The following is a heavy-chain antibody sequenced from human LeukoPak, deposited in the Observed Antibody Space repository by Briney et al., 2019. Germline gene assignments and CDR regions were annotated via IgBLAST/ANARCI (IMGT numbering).Heavy chain of an antibody. CDR3: XXXXXXXXXXXXDV. J-gene: IGHJ6*04. V-gene: IGHV4-34*01. Sequence: XGGSXSSYYWSWIRQPPGKGREWIGEINHSGSTXYNPSLKSRVTISVDTSKNQFSLKLSSVNAADTAVYYCXXXXXXXXXXXXDVWGKXTXVTISS. CDR1: GGSXSSYY. CDR2: INHSGST.